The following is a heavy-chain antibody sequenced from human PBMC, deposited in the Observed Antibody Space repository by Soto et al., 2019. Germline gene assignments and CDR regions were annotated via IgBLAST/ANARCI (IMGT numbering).Heavy chain of an antibody. CDR2: IWYDGSNK. CDR1: GFTFSSYG. CDR3: ARPGTIAAAGTGVFFVY. D-gene: IGHD6-13*01. V-gene: IGHV3-33*01. J-gene: IGHJ4*02. Sequence: GGSLRLSCAASGFTFSSYGMHWVRQAPGKGLEWVAVIWYDGSNKYYADSVKGRFTISRDNSKNTLYLQMNSLRAEDTAVYYCARPGTIAAAGTGVFFVYWGQGTLVTVSS.